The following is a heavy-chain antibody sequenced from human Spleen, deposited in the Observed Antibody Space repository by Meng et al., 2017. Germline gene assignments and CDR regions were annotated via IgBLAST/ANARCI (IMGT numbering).Heavy chain of an antibody. CDR1: GGTFSSYA. J-gene: IGHJ4*02. V-gene: IGHV1-69*01. CDR3: ARGSDYGEGHFDY. Sequence: QGELGQAGGKVKKPGSSVKVSCKASGGTFSSYAISWVRQAPGQGLEWMGGIIPIFGTANYAQKFQGRVTITADESTSTAYMELSSLRSEDTAVYYCARGSDYGEGHFDYWGQGTLVTVSS. CDR2: IIPIFGTA. D-gene: IGHD4-17*01.